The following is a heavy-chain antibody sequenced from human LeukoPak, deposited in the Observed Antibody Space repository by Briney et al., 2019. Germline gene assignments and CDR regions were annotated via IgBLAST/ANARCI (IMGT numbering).Heavy chain of an antibody. J-gene: IGHJ4*02. CDR3: ARLSRSSSSEGYYFDY. CDR1: GYSFTSYW. V-gene: IGHV5-51*01. CDR2: IYPGDSDT. D-gene: IGHD6-6*01. Sequence: GESLKISCKGSGYSFTSYWIGWVRQMPGKGLEWMGIIYPGDSDTRYSPSFQGQVTISADKSISTAYLQWSSLKASDTAMYYCARLSRSSSSEGYYFDYWGQGTLVTVSS.